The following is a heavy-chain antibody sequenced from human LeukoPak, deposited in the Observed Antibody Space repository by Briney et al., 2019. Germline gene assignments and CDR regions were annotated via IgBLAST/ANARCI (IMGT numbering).Heavy chain of an antibody. CDR3: VRSGSSGWCFDY. CDR1: GFTFSDYA. J-gene: IGHJ4*02. D-gene: IGHD6-19*01. Sequence: GGSLRLSCAASGFTFSDYAMYWVRQAPGKGLEYVSAISSKGGSTYYADSVKGRFTISRDNSKNTLYLQMSSLRAEDTAVYYCVRSGSSGWCFDYWGQGTLVTVSS. CDR2: ISSKGGST. V-gene: IGHV3-64D*09.